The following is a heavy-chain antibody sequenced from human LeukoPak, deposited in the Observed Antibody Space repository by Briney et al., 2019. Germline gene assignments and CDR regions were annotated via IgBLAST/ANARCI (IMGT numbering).Heavy chain of an antibody. V-gene: IGHV4-59*01. CDR2: IYYSGST. Sequence: PSETLSLTCTVSCGSTSSYYWSWIRQPPGKGLEWIGYIYYSGSTNYNPSLKSRVTISVDTSKNQFSLKLSSVTAADTAVYYCARSPYYMDVWGKGTTVTVSS. CDR1: CGSTSSYY. CDR3: ARSPYYMDV. J-gene: IGHJ6*03.